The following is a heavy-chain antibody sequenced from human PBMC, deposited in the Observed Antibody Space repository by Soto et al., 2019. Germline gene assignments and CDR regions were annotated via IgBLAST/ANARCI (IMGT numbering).Heavy chain of an antibody. CDR2: VDSDGSDK. V-gene: IGHV3-74*01. CDR1: NFRFSSSW. J-gene: IGHJ3*02. D-gene: IGHD3-16*01. Sequence: PGGSLILSCAAHNFRFSSSWLHWVRQAPGKGLVWVSRVDSDGSDKIYADSVNGRFTISRDNAKNTLYLQLTGLRDEDTAVYYCARGGLDHAFDIWGQGT. CDR3: ARGGLDHAFDI.